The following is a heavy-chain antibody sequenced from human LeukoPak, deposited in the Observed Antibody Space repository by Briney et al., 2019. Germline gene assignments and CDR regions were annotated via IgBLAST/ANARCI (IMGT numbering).Heavy chain of an antibody. J-gene: IGHJ5*02. V-gene: IGHV4-38-2*02. Sequence: SETLSLTCTVSGYSISSGYYWGWIRQPPGKGLEWIGSIYYSGSTYYNPSLKSRVTISVDTSKNQFSLKLSSVTAADTAVYYCARLTFVAAAGTPPWFDPWGQGTLVTVSS. D-gene: IGHD6-13*01. CDR2: IYYSGST. CDR1: GYSISSGYY. CDR3: ARLTFVAAAGTPPWFDP.